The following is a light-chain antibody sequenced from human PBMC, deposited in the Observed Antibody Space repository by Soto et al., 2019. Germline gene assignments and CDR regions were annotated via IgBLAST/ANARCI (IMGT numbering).Light chain of an antibody. CDR3: QQFSGYPLT. CDR1: QGISSH. J-gene: IGKJ5*01. Sequence: AIQLTQSPSSLSASVGDRVTITCRASQGISSHLAWYQQRPGKAPNLLIYGASNLPSGVPSRFSGSGSGTDFTLTISSLQPEDFATYYCQQFSGYPLTFGQGTRLEMK. V-gene: IGKV1-13*02. CDR2: GAS.